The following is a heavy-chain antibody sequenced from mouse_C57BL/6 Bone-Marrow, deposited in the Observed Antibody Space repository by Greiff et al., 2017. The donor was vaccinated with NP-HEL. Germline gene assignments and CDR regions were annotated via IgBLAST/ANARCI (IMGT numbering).Heavy chain of an antibody. D-gene: IGHD1-1*01. Sequence: QVQLQQPGAELVKPGASVKMSCKASGYTFTSYWITWVKQRPGQGLEWIGDIYPGRGSTNYNEKFKSKATLTVDTSSSTAYMQLSSLTSEDAAVYYCASQYYGSSPWFAYWGQGTLVTVSA. J-gene: IGHJ3*01. CDR1: GYTFTSYW. CDR2: IYPGRGST. CDR3: ASQYYGSSPWFAY. V-gene: IGHV1-55*01.